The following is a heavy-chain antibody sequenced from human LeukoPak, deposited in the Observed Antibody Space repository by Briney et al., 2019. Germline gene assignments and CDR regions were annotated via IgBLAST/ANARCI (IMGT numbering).Heavy chain of an antibody. CDR1: GFTFSSYR. J-gene: IGHJ4*02. CDR2: ISSSSSYT. D-gene: IGHD6-13*01. CDR3: ARDHYSRNDH. Sequence: GGSLRLSCAVSGFTFSSYRMNWVRQAPGKGLEWVSSISSSSSYTYYAGSVKGRFTISRDNAKKSVYLQMNSLRDEDTAIYYCARDHYSRNDHWGQGTLVTVSS. V-gene: IGHV3-21*01.